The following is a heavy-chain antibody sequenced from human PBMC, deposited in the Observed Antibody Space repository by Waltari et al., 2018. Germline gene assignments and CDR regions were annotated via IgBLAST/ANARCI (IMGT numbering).Heavy chain of an antibody. D-gene: IGHD3-22*01. V-gene: IGHV4-38-2*02. Sequence: QVQLQESGPGLVKPSETLSLTCTVSGYSISSGYYWGWIRQPPGKGLEWIGSIYHSGSTYYNPSRKSRVTISVDTSKTQFSLKLSSVTAADTAVYYCARVAGYYDSRGAFDIWGQGTMVTVSS. CDR3: ARVAGYYDSRGAFDI. CDR2: IYHSGST. CDR1: GYSISSGYY. J-gene: IGHJ3*02.